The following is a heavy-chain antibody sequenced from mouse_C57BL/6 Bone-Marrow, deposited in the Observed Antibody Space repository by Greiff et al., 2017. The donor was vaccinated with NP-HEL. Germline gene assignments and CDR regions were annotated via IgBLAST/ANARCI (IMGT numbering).Heavy chain of an antibody. CDR2: LNPSNGGT. V-gene: IGHV1-53*01. CDR1: GYTFTSYW. CDR3: GLWLRRGAKDY. Sequence: VQLQQPGTELVKPGASVKLSCKASGYTFTSYWMPWVKQRPGQGLEWIGNLNPSNGGTNYNEKFKSKATLTVDKSSSTAYMQLSSLPSEDSADYYSGLWLRRGAKDYWGQGTSVTVSS. J-gene: IGHJ4*01. D-gene: IGHD2-2*01.